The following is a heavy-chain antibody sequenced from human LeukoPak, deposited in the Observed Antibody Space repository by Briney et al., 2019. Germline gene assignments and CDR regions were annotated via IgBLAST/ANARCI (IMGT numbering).Heavy chain of an antibody. Sequence: GGSLRLSCAASGFTFSSYSMNWVRQAPGKGLEWVSSISSSSYIYYADSAKGRFTISRDNAKNSLYLQMNSLRAEDTAVYYCARQSGYDPAGPPFFDYWGQGTLVTVSS. V-gene: IGHV3-21*01. D-gene: IGHD5-12*01. CDR1: GFTFSSYS. CDR2: ISSSSYI. CDR3: ARQSGYDPAGPPFFDY. J-gene: IGHJ4*02.